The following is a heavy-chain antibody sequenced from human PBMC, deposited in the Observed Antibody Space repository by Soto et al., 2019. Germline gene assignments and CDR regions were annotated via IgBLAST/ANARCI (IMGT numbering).Heavy chain of an antibody. J-gene: IGHJ5*02. CDR1: GFRFSNYG. CDR2: IVADGKGL. D-gene: IGHD1-1*01. V-gene: IGHV3-33*01. Sequence: QVQLVESGGGVVQPGRSLRLSCAASGFRFSNYGMNWVRQAPGTGLEGLAVIVADGKGLHYADSGRGRFTISRDNSKNTLYLHLNSLGADDTAIYFCTRDDDLPDNGLDPWGQGTLVTDSS. CDR3: TRDDDLPDNGLDP.